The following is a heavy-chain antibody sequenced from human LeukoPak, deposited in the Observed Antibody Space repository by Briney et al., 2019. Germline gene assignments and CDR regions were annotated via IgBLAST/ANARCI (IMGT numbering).Heavy chain of an antibody. CDR2: INPNSGGT. J-gene: IGHJ4*02. CDR3: ARDLGFAGRIDY. CDR1: GYTFTGYY. Sequence: ASVKVSCKASGYTFTGYYMHWVRQAPGQGLEWMGWINPNSGGTNYAQKFQGRVTMTRDTSISTAYMELSRLRSDDTAVYYCARDLGFAGRIDYWGQGTLVTVSS. V-gene: IGHV1-2*02. D-gene: IGHD6-13*01.